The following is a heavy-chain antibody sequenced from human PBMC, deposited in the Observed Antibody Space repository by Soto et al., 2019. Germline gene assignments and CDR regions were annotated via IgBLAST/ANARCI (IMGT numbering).Heavy chain of an antibody. Sequence: GESLKISCKGSGYSFTSYWISWVRQMPGKGLEWMGRIDPSDSYTNYSPSFQGHVTISADKSISTAYLQWSSLKASDTAMYYCARQGITGTTYNYYYGMDVWGQGTTVTVSS. CDR1: GYSFTSYW. CDR3: ARQGITGTTYNYYYGMDV. CDR2: IDPSDSYT. J-gene: IGHJ6*02. D-gene: IGHD1-20*01. V-gene: IGHV5-10-1*01.